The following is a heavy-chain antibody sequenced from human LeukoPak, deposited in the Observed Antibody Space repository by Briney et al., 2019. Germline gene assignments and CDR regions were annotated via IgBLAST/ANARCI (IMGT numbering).Heavy chain of an antibody. CDR1: GGSISNTNYY. Sequence: SETLSLTCRVSGGSISNTNYYWGWIRQPPGKGLEWIASIYYSGETFYNPSLESRVVISVDTSSNEVFLDLFSVTAADTAMYYCAETNTQDWFDPWGRGTLVTVSS. CDR3: AETNTQDWFDP. V-gene: IGHV4-39*07. J-gene: IGHJ5*02. D-gene: IGHD1-1*01. CDR2: IYYSGET.